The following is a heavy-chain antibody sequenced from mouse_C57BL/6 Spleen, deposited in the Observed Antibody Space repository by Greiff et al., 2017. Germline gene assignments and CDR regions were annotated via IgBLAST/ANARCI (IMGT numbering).Heavy chain of an antibody. CDR1: GYTFTSYW. V-gene: IGHV1-69*01. CDR2: IDPSDSYT. CDR3: ARMTTVVAEAMDY. J-gene: IGHJ4*01. D-gene: IGHD1-1*01. Sequence: QVQLQQPGAELVMPGASVKLSCKASGYTFTSYWMHWVKQRPGQGLEWIGEIDPSDSYTNYNQKFKGKSTLTVDKSSSTAYMQLSSLTSEESAVYYCARMTTVVAEAMDYWGQGTSVTVSS.